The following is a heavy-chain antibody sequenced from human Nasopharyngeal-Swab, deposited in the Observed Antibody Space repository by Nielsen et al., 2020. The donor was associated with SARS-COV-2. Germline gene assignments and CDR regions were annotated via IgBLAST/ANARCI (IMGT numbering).Heavy chain of an antibody. J-gene: IGHJ4*02. CDR2: IGDKEHNYAT. V-gene: IGHV3-73*01. Sequence: RGSLRLSCAASGFIFSASAIHWVRQASGKGLEWVGRIGDKEHNYATTYGASVQGRFTISRDDSKNTAFLQMDGLKTEDTALYYCTTDFYFDYWGQGALVTVSS. CDR1: GFIFSASA. CDR3: TTDFYFDY.